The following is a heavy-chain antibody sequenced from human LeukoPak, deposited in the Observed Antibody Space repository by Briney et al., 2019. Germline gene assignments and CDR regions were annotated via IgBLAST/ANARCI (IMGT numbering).Heavy chain of an antibody. CDR2: ISSSGSTI. D-gene: IGHD3-10*01. CDR1: GFTFSSYS. V-gene: IGHV3-48*04. CDR3: AGGGSLDGSGSYRKARAFDI. Sequence: GGSLRLSCAASGFTFSSYSMNWVRQAPGKGLEWVSYISSSGSTIYYADSVKGRFTISRDNAKNSLYLQMNSLRAEDTAVYYCAGGGSLDGSGSYRKARAFDIWGQGTMVTVSS. J-gene: IGHJ3*02.